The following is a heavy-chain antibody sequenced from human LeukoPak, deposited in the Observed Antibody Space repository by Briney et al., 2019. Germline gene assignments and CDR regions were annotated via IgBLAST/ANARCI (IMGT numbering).Heavy chain of an antibody. CDR2: ISYDGSNK. CDR1: GFTFSSYG. J-gene: IGHJ4*02. V-gene: IGHV3-30*18. Sequence: GGSLRLSCAASGFTFSSYGMHWVRQAPGKGLEWVAVISYDGSNKYYADSVKGRFTISRDNSKNTLYLQMNSLRAEDTAVYYCAKDRRYSSGWYAYYFDYWGQGTLVTVSS. D-gene: IGHD6-19*01. CDR3: AKDRRYSSGWYAYYFDY.